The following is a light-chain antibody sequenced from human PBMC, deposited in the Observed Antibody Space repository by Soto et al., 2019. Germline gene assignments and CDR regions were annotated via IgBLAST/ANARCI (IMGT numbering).Light chain of an antibody. CDR3: QQYNNWRLT. CDR1: QSVNNN. Sequence: EIVMTQSPATLSVSPGKRATLSCRASQSVNNNLAWYHQKPGQAPRLLIYGASARATGIAARFSGSGSGTEFTLTISSLQFEDFAVYYCQQYNNWRLTFGGGTKVEIK. CDR2: GAS. J-gene: IGKJ4*02. V-gene: IGKV3-15*01.